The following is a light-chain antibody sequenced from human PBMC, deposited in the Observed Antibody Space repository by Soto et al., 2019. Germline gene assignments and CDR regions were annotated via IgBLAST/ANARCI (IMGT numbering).Light chain of an antibody. J-gene: IGLJ2*01. CDR2: DVS. CDR3: SSYTSSSTVV. V-gene: IGLV2-14*01. CDR1: SSDVGGYNY. Sequence: QSVLTQPASVSGSPGQSITISCTGTSSDVGGYNYVSWYQRHPGKAPKLMIYDVSNRPSRVSNRFSGSKSGNTASLTISGLQAEDEADYYCSSYTSSSTVVFGGGTKLTVL.